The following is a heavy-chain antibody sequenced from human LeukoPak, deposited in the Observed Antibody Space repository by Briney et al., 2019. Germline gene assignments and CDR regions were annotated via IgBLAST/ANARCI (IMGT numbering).Heavy chain of an antibody. CDR1: GVSISSGDYY. J-gene: IGHJ4*02. CDR2: IYYSGST. D-gene: IGHD4-11*01. V-gene: IGHV4-30-4*01. Sequence: PSQTLSLTCTVSGVSISSGDYYWSWIRQPPGKGLEWIGYIYYSGSTYYNPSLKSRVTISVDTSKNQFSLKLSSVTAADTAVYYCARSPGGVDSNYEGYFDYWGRGTLVTVSS. CDR3: ARSPGGVDSNYEGYFDY.